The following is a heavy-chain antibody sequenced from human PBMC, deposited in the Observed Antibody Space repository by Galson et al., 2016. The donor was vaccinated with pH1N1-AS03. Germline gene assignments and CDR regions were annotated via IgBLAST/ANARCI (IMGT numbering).Heavy chain of an antibody. J-gene: IGHJ4*02. CDR3: AREGQQLFPIDY. V-gene: IGHV1-3*01. D-gene: IGHD4-11*01. Sequence: SVKVSCKASGYTFTTYAIHWVRQAPGQSLEWMGRINVGNGNTKYSQNFQGRVTITRDTSASTAYMELSSLRSEDTAVYYCAREGQQLFPIDYWGQGTLVTVSS. CDR2: INVGNGNT. CDR1: GYTFTTYA.